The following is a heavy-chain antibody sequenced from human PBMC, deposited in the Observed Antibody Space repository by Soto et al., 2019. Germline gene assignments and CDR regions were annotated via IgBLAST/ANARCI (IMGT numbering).Heavy chain of an antibody. Sequence: PGGSLRLSCVGSGFTFDENAFHWVRQAPGKGLEWVSGISWNGDTIAYADSVKGRFTISRDSAKSSVYLQMNSLRGEDTAFYYWAKSRSGSYYNPLGYWGQGTLVTVSS. CDR3: AKSRSGSYYNPLGY. CDR2: ISWNGDTI. D-gene: IGHD3-10*01. CDR1: GFTFDENA. J-gene: IGHJ4*02. V-gene: IGHV3-9*01.